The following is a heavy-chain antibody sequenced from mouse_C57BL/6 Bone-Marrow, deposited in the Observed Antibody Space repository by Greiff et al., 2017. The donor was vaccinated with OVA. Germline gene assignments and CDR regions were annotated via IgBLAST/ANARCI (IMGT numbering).Heavy chain of an antibody. CDR3: AHYGSRLYLHY. Sequence: QVQLQQPGAELVRPGTSVKLSCKASGYTFTNYWMHWVKQRPGQGLEWIGVIAPSDSYINYNQKFKGRATLTVDTSSSTAYMHLSSLTSEDSAVYSWAHYGSRLYLHYWGQGTSLTVSS. V-gene: IGHV1-59*01. CDR1: GYTFTNYW. D-gene: IGHD1-1*01. CDR2: IAPSDSYI. J-gene: IGHJ2*02.